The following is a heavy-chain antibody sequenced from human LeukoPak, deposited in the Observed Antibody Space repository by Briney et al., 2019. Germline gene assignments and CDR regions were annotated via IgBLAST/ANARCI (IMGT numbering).Heavy chain of an antibody. V-gene: IGHV4-39*07. CDR3: ARLNIVGSSWYASNYYYMDV. J-gene: IGHJ6*03. CDR1: GGSISRSSYY. Sequence: PSETLSLTCTVSGGSISRSSYYWGWIRQPPGKGPEWIGSVYYGGNTYYNPSLKSRVTISVDTSKNQFSLKLSSVTAADTAVYYCARLNIVGSSWYASNYYYMDVWGKGTTVTISS. CDR2: VYYGGNT. D-gene: IGHD6-13*01.